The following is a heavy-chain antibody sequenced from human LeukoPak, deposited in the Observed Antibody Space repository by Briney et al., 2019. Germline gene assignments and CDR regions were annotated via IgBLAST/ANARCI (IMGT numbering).Heavy chain of an antibody. Sequence: GASVRVSCKASGYAFNTFGISWLRQAPGQGLEWMGWMSAHNGNTYYAQKFEDRITMTTDTSTSTAYMELRSLRSGDTAAYYCARFRIAVTGIPDYWGQGTLVTVS. CDR1: GYAFNTFG. V-gene: IGHV1-18*04. D-gene: IGHD1-1*01. J-gene: IGHJ4*02. CDR3: ARFRIAVTGIPDY. CDR2: MSAHNGNT.